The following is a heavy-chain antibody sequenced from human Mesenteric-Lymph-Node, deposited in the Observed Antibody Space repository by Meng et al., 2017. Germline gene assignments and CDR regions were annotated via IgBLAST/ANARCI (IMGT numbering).Heavy chain of an antibody. D-gene: IGHD3-10*01. Sequence: GGSLRLSCAASGFTFSSYWMSWVRQAPGKGLEWVARVRSKADGGTTDYAAHVKGRFTVSRDDSINTLFLQMSGLTTEDTALYYCATTLLYGSGAEWGQGTLVTVSS. V-gene: IGHV3-15*01. CDR1: GFTFSSYW. J-gene: IGHJ4*02. CDR3: ATTLLYGSGAE. CDR2: VRSKADGGTT.